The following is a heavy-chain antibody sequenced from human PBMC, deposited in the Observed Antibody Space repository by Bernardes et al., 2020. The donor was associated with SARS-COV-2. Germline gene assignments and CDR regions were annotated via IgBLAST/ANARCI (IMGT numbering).Heavy chain of an antibody. V-gene: IGHV3-74*01. D-gene: IGHD6-19*01. Sequence: GGSLRLSCADSGFTFSSYWMHWVRQAPGKGLVWVSRINSDGSSTSYADSVKGRFTISRDNAKNTLYLQMNSLRAEDTAVYYCASIAVAGTRIDYWGQGTLVTVSS. CDR1: GFTFSSYW. CDR3: ASIAVAGTRIDY. J-gene: IGHJ4*02. CDR2: INSDGSST.